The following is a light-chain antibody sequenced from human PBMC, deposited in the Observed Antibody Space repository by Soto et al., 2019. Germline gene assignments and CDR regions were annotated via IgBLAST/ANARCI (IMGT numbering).Light chain of an antibody. CDR3: QHYDSLPIT. CDR1: RSVSSSY. J-gene: IGKJ5*01. V-gene: IGKV3-20*01. CDR2: GAS. Sequence: IVLTQSPGTLSLSPGERATLSCRASRSVSSSYLAWYQQKPGQPPRLLIYGASSRATGIPDRFSGSGSGTDFTLTISRLEPEDFAVFYCQHYDSLPITFGQGTRLEI.